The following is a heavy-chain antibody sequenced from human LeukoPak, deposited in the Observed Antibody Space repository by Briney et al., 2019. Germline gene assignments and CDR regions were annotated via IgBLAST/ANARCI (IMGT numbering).Heavy chain of an antibody. CDR3: ARGRGTTMVRGVITNYFDI. V-gene: IGHV1-2*02. D-gene: IGHD3-10*01. J-gene: IGHJ2*01. CDR2: IDPNRGGT. CDR1: RYTFTAHY. Sequence: ASVKVSCKASRYTFTAHYVHWVRQAPGQGLEWMGWIDPNRGGTNYAQKFQGSVTMTGDTSINTAFMELSRLTSDDTATYYCARGRGTTMVRGVITNYFDIWGRGSLVTVSS.